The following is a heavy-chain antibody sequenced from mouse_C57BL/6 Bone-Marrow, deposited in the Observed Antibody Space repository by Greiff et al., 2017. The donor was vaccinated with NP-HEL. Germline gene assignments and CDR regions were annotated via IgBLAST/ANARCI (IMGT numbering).Heavy chain of an antibody. D-gene: IGHD1-1*01. CDR3: ARRGGSSYPFDY. Sequence: QVQLQQPGAELVKPGASVKLSCKASGYTFTSYWMQWVKQRPGQGLEWIGEIDPSDSYTNYNQKFKGKATLTVDTSSSTAYMQLSSLTSEDSAVYYCARRGGSSYPFDYWGQGTTLTVSS. CDR1: GYTFTSYW. V-gene: IGHV1-50*01. J-gene: IGHJ2*01. CDR2: IDPSDSYT.